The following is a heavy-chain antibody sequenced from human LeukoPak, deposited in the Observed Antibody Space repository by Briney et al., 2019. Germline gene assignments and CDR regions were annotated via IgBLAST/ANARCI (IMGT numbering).Heavy chain of an antibody. V-gene: IGHV3-74*01. CDR3: AKVRGVRGVSAFDY. Sequence: GGSLRLSCAASGFTFSNYWMHWVRQAPGKGLVWVSRINSDGINTSYADSVKGRFTISRDNAKNTLYLQMNSLRAEDTAVYYCAKVRGVRGVSAFDYWGQGTLVTVSS. D-gene: IGHD3-10*01. J-gene: IGHJ4*02. CDR1: GFTFSNYW. CDR2: INSDGINT.